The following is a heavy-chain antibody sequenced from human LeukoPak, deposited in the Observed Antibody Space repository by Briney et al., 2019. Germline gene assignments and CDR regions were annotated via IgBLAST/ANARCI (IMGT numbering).Heavy chain of an antibody. CDR2: IYWDDDK. CDR3: AHRRGSGSYWDY. Sequence: SGPTLVNPTQTLRFPFTFFAISRSTTGMGVGWIRQAPRTALEWLALIYWDDDKRYSPSLKSRLTVTKDTSKNQEVVTMTNMDTVVKCTYNSAHRRGSGSYWDYWGQGTVVTVSS. J-gene: IGHJ4*02. CDR1: AISRSTTGMG. V-gene: IGHV2-5*02. D-gene: IGHD3-10*01.